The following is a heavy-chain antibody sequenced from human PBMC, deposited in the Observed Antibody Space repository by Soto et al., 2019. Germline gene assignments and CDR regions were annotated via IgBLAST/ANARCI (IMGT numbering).Heavy chain of an antibody. CDR1: GDSISSYY. V-gene: IGHV4-59*01. J-gene: IGHJ6*02. D-gene: IGHD3-9*01. Sequence: PSETLSLTCTFSGDSISSYYWSWIRQPPGKGLEWIGYIYYSGSTNYNPSLKSRVTISVDTSKNQFSLKLSSVTAADTAVYYCARGRWGDILTGYYYGMDVWGQGTKVTV. CDR3: ARGRWGDILTGYYYGMDV. CDR2: IYYSGST.